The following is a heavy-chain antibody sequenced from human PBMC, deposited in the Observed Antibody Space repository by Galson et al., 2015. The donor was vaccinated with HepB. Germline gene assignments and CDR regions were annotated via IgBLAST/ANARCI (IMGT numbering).Heavy chain of an antibody. Sequence: ETLSLTCTVSGGSISSGDYYWGWIRQPPGKGLEWIGSVYYSGSTYYNPSLKSRVTISVDTSKNQFSLNLSSVTAADTAVYFCARDLTGGSFFFAYWGQGTLVTVSS. J-gene: IGHJ4*02. CDR2: VYYSGST. CDR1: GGSISSGDYY. V-gene: IGHV4-39*07. CDR3: ARDLTGGSFFFAY. D-gene: IGHD2-15*01.